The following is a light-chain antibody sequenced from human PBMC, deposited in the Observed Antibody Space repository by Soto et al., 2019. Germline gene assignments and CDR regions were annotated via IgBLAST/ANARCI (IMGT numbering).Light chain of an antibody. CDR1: SSDVGSYNR. J-gene: IGLJ1*01. Sequence: QSALTRPPSVSGSPGQSVAISCIGTSSDVGSYNRVSWYQQPPGTAPKLMIFDVSNRPSGVPDRFSGSKSGNTASLTISGLQAEDEAYYYCSSYTTSSTYVFGTGTKLTVL. CDR3: SSYTTSSTYV. CDR2: DVS. V-gene: IGLV2-18*02.